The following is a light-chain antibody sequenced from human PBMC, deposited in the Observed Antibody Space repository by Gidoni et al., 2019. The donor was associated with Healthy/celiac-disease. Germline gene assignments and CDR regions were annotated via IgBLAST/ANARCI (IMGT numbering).Light chain of an antibody. Sequence: DIQMTQSPSTLSASGGDRVTITCRASQSISSWLAWYQQKPGKAPKLLIYKASSLESGVPSRFSGSGSGTEFTLTISSLQPDDFATYYCQQYNSSGGTFGQGTKVEIK. V-gene: IGKV1-5*03. J-gene: IGKJ1*01. CDR1: QSISSW. CDR3: QQYNSSGGT. CDR2: KAS.